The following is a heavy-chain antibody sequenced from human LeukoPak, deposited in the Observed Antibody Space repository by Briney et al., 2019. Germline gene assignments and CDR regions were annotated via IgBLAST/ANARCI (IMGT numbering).Heavy chain of an antibody. D-gene: IGHD6-19*01. J-gene: IGHJ4*02. Sequence: ASVKVSCTASGYTFTSYYMHWVRQAPGQGLEWMGIISPSGGSTSYAQKFQGGVTMTRDTSTSTVYMELSSLRSEDTAVYYCARVGQWLDCWGQGTLVTVSS. CDR1: GYTFTSYY. V-gene: IGHV1-46*01. CDR3: ARVGQWLDC. CDR2: ISPSGGST.